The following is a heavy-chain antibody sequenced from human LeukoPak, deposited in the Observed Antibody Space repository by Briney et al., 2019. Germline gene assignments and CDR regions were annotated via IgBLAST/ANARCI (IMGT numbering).Heavy chain of an antibody. J-gene: IGHJ6*02. Sequence: PGGSLRLSCAASGFTFSSYAMSWVRQAPGKGLEWVANIKQDGSEKYYVDSVKGRFTISRDNAKNSLYLQMNSLRAEDTAVYYCASLVSSGEMDVWGQGTTVTVSS. D-gene: IGHD3-3*01. CDR3: ASLVSSGEMDV. CDR1: GFTFSSYA. V-gene: IGHV3-7*01. CDR2: IKQDGSEK.